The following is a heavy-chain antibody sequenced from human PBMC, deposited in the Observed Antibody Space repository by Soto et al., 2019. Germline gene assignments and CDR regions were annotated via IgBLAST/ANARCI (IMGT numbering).Heavy chain of an antibody. D-gene: IGHD5-18*01. CDR1: GFTFSSYG. CDR3: VKERYAQLWLEDYGMDV. CDR2: ISYDGTDK. J-gene: IGHJ6*02. V-gene: IGHV3-30*18. Sequence: LMXCCASSGFTFSSYGIHWVRQAPGKGLEWVALISYDGTDKYYADSVKGRFTISRDNSKNTLYLQMSSLGPEDTAVYYCVKERYAQLWLEDYGMDVWGQGTTVTVSS.